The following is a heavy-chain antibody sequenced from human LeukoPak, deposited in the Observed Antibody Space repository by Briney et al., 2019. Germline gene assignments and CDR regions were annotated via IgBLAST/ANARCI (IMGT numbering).Heavy chain of an antibody. CDR2: ISYDGSNK. V-gene: IGHV3-30-3*01. CDR3: ARDCGGDCYLVYYYYGMDV. J-gene: IGHJ6*02. Sequence: SLRLSCAASGFTFSSYAMHWVRQAPGKGLEWVAVISYDGSNKYYADSVKGRFTISRDNSKNTLYLQMNSLRAEDTAVYYCARDCGGDCYLVYYYYGMDVWGQGTTVTVSS. CDR1: GFTFSSYA. D-gene: IGHD2-21*02.